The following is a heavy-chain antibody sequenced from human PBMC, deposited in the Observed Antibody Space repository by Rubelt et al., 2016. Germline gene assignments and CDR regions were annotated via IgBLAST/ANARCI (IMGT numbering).Heavy chain of an antibody. CDR1: GYTFTSYG. V-gene: IGHV1-18*01. J-gene: IGHJ4*02. CDR2: ISAYNGNT. D-gene: IGHD4-23*01. CDR3: AGDVGGNSVLYDFDY. Sequence: QVQLVQSGAEVKKPGASVKVSCKASGYTFTSYGISWVRQAPGQGLEWMGWISAYNGNTNYAQKLPGTVTMATDTAASTAYMELRSLRSDDTAVYYGAGDVGGNSVLYDFDYWGQGTLVTVSS.